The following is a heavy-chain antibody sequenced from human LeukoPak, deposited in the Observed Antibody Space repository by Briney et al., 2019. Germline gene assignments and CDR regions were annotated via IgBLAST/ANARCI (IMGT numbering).Heavy chain of an antibody. CDR1: GYTFTGYY. V-gene: IGHV1-2*02. Sequence: ASVKVSCKASGYTFTGYYMHWVRQAPGQGLEWMGWINPNSGGTNYAQKFQGRVTMTRDTSISTAYMELSRLRSDDTAVYYCARVRVALKVVPAARGAFDIWGQGTMVTVSS. CDR3: ARVRVALKVVPAARGAFDI. CDR2: INPNSGGT. J-gene: IGHJ3*02. D-gene: IGHD2-2*01.